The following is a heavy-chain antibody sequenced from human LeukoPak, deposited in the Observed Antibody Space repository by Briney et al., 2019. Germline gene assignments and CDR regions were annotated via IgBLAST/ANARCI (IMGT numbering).Heavy chain of an antibody. CDR2: IYHSGKS. CDR1: GYSITSGYY. Sequence: SETLSLTCSVSGYSITSGYYWDWIRQPPGKGLEWIASIYHSGKSYYNPSLESRVTISVDTSKNQISLKMRSVTAADTAVYYCARDIASWDFDYWGQGTLVTVSS. V-gene: IGHV4-38-2*02. CDR3: ARDIASWDFDY. D-gene: IGHD2-2*01. J-gene: IGHJ4*02.